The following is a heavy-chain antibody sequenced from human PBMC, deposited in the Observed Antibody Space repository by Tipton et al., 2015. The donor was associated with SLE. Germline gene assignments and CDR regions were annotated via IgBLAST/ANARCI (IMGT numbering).Heavy chain of an antibody. V-gene: IGHV4-38-2*01. CDR3: ARRSGSSSSRWFDP. CDR2: IYHTGST. Sequence: GLVKPSETLSLTCAVSGYSISSGYYWGWIRQPPGKGLEWIGHIYHTGSTYYNSSLKSRLTISVDTSKNQFSLKLSSVTAADTAVYYCARRSGSSSSRWFDPWGQGTLVTVSS. D-gene: IGHD6-6*01. CDR1: GYSISSGYY. J-gene: IGHJ5*02.